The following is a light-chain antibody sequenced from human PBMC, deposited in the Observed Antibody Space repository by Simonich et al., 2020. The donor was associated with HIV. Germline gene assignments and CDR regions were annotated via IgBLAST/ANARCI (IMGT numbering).Light chain of an antibody. Sequence: MTQSPVTLSVSPGERATLSCRASQSIVTWLAWYQQKPGKAPKLLIYKASSLESGVPSTFSGSGSGTEFTLTISSLQPDDFATYYCQQYNSHFPTFGQGTKVEIK. J-gene: IGKJ1*01. V-gene: IGKV1-5*03. CDR2: KAS. CDR3: QQYNSHFPT. CDR1: QSIVTW.